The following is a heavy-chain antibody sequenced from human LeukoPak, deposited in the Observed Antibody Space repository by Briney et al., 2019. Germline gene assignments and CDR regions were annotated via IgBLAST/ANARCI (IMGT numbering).Heavy chain of an antibody. V-gene: IGHV3-30*18. D-gene: IGHD5-18*01. Sequence: GGSLRLSCAASGFTFSSYGMHWVRQAPGKGLDWVAVISNDGSKKYYADSVKGRFTISRDNSKNTLSLQVSSLRTEDTAVYYCAKDRYSYAFEYSDSWGQGTLLTVSS. J-gene: IGHJ4*02. CDR2: ISNDGSKK. CDR1: GFTFSSYG. CDR3: AKDRYSYAFEYSDS.